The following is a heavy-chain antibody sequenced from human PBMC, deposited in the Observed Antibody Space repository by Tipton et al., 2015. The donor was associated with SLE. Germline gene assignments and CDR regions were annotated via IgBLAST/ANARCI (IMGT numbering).Heavy chain of an antibody. Sequence: LSLTCTVSGDSVRGSYWSWIRQPPGMGLEWIGFVYYGGSTNMGTTNYNPSLESRLDISVDTSGRLFFLRLSSMTAADTAVYYCARGLFGWELPYWGQGTLVTVSS. J-gene: IGHJ4*02. CDR3: ARGLFGWELPY. D-gene: IGHD1-26*01. V-gene: IGHV4-59*08. CDR1: GDSVRGSY. CDR2: VYYGGST.